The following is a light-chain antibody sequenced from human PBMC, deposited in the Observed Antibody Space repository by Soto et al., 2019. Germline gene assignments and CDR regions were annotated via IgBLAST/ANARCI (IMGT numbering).Light chain of an antibody. CDR3: QHYGSSLFN. J-gene: IGKJ5*01. V-gene: IGKV3-20*01. CDR1: QSVTSTY. CDR2: GTS. Sequence: EIVLTHSPSTLSLSPGERATLSCSVSQSVTSTYLAWFQHKPGQAPRLLIYGTSNRATGITDRFSGSGSGTDFTLTISRLEPEDFAVYYCQHYGSSLFNFGHGTRLEIK.